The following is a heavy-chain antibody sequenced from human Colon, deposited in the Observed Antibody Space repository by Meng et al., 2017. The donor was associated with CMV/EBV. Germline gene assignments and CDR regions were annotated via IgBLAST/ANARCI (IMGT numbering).Heavy chain of an antibody. CDR1: GFTFSSYA. V-gene: IGHV3-30*04. CDR2: ISYDGSNG. Sequence: GESLKISCAASGFTFSSYAMHWVRQAPGKGPEWVAVISYDGSNGYHADSVKGRFTISRDNSKNTLYLQMNSLRAEDTAVYYCARGDYDFWSGYQNYGMDVWGQGTTVTVSS. CDR3: ARGDYDFWSGYQNYGMDV. J-gene: IGHJ6*02. D-gene: IGHD3-3*01.